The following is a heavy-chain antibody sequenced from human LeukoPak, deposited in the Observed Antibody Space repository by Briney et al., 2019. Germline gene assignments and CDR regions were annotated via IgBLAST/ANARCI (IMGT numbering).Heavy chain of an antibody. J-gene: IGHJ6*02. CDR3: ARLMGYYDFWRGYYYYGMDV. D-gene: IGHD3-3*01. CDR1: GYTFTSYD. CDR2: MNPNSGNT. V-gene: IGHV1-8*01. Sequence: ASVKVSCKASGYTFTSYDINWVRQATGQGLEWMGWMNPNSGNTGYAQKFQGRVTMTRNTSISTAYMELSSLRSEDTAVYYCARLMGYYDFWRGYYYYGMDVWGQGTTVTVSS.